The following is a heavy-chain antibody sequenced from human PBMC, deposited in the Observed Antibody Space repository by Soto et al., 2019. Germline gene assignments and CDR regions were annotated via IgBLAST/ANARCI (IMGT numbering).Heavy chain of an antibody. V-gene: IGHV4-39*01. D-gene: IGHD6-19*01. J-gene: IGHJ4*02. CDR2: IYYSGST. CDR1: GGSISSSSYY. Sequence: SETLSLTCTVSGGSISSSSYYWGWIRQPPGKGLEWIGSIYYSGSTYYNPSLKSRVTISVDTSKNQFSLKLSSVTAADTAVYYCASQLPIAVAGVVDYWGQGTLVTVSS. CDR3: ASQLPIAVAGVVDY.